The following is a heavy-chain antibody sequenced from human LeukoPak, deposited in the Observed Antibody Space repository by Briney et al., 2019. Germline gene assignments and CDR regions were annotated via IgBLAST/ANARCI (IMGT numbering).Heavy chain of an antibody. J-gene: IGHJ3*02. CDR1: GFTFSSYS. CDR2: ISSSSSYI. Sequence: GGSLRLSCAASGFTFSSYSMNWVRQAPGKGLEWVSSISSSSSYIYYADSVKGRFTISRDNAKNSLYLQMNSLRAEDTAVYYCARAGAIKSVTTGAFDIWGQGTMVTVSS. CDR3: ARAGAIKSVTTGAFDI. D-gene: IGHD4-17*01. V-gene: IGHV3-21*01.